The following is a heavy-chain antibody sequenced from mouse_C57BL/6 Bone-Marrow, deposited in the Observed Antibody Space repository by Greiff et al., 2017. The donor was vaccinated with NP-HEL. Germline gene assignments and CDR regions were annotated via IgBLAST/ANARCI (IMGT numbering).Heavy chain of an antibody. V-gene: IGHV5-4*01. D-gene: IGHD2-2*01. Sequence: EVQLQQSGGGLVKPGGSLKLSCAASGFTFSSYAMSWVRQTPEKRLEWVATISDGGSYTYYPDNVKGRFTISRDNAKNNLYLQMSHLKSEDTAMYYCAREDYGYEAWFAYWGQGTLVTVAA. CDR1: GFTFSSYA. CDR3: AREDYGYEAWFAY. CDR2: ISDGGSYT. J-gene: IGHJ3*01.